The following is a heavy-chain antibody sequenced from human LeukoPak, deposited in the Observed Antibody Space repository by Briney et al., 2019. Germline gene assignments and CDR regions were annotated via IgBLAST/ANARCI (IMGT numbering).Heavy chain of an antibody. CDR2: INPSGGST. J-gene: IGHJ4*02. Sequence: ASVKVSCKASGYTFTGYYMHWVRQAPGQGLEWMEIINPSGGSTSYAQKFQGRVTMTRDTSTSTVYMELSSLRSQDTAVYYCARSPVGGGSCYDWGQGTLVTVSS. CDR3: ARSPVGGGSCYD. V-gene: IGHV1-46*01. D-gene: IGHD2-15*01. CDR1: GYTFTGYY.